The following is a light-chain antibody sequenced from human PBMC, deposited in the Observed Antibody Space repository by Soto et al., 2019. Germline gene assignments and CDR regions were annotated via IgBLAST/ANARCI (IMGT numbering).Light chain of an antibody. CDR2: GAS. J-gene: IGKJ1*01. CDR3: QQYNSYSST. CDR1: QGISSY. Sequence: DIQLTQSPSFLSASVGDRVTITCRASQGISSYLAWYQQKPGKAPKLLIYGASSLQSGVPSRFSGSGSGTDFTLTISSLQPDDFATYYCQQYNSYSSTFGQGIKV. V-gene: IGKV1-9*01.